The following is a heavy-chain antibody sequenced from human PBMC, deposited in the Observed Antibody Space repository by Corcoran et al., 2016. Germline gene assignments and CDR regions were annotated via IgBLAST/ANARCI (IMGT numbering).Heavy chain of an antibody. J-gene: IGHJ4*02. D-gene: IGHD6-13*01. CDR1: GYTFTGYY. CDR3: TGEFLGIAILDAAHGGGEVDY. V-gene: IGHV1-2*02. Sequence: QVQLLPSGAEVKKPGASVKVSCKASGYTFTGYYMHWVRQAPGQGLAWMGWINPNSGGTNYAQKFQGRVTMTRDTSISRAYMEMRRMRIDDAAVYYWTGEFLGIAILDAAHGGGEVDYWGQGTMVTVSS. CDR2: INPNSGGT.